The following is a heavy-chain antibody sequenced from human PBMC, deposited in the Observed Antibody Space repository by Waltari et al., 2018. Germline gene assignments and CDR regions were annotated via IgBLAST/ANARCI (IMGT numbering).Heavy chain of an antibody. Sequence: QVQLVQSGAEVKKPGASVKVSCMASGYTFTNYYTHWMRQAPGQGLESMGWINPENGGTKYAQRFQDRVTMTRGTSISTVYMELSRLTFDDTAVYYCARVGGQYRNGWIDSWGQGTLVTVSS. CDR2: INPENGGT. J-gene: IGHJ4*02. CDR3: ARVGGQYRNGWIDS. D-gene: IGHD6-19*01. V-gene: IGHV1-2*02. CDR1: GYTFTNYY.